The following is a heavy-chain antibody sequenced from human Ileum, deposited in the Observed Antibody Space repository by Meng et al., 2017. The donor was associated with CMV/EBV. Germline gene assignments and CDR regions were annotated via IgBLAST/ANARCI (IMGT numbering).Heavy chain of an antibody. CDR2: LRTSGTT. J-gene: IGHJ4*02. V-gene: IGHV4-4*07. CDR1: GDSISGYH. D-gene: IGHD3-10*01. CDR3: GRAGARGVPVDM. Sequence: QRQESCPGLVKPSEPLSLTCIVSGDSISGYHWTWIRKPAGKGLEWIGRLRTSGTTDHNPSLKSRVTLSIDTSKNQFSLKLNSVTAADTAVYYCGRAGARGVPVDMWGQGTLVTVSS.